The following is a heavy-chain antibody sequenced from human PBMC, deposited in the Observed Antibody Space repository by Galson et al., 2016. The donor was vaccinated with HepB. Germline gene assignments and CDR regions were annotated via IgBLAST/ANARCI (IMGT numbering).Heavy chain of an antibody. CDR3: ARDHSSCAGDCYNFAY. CDR1: GFTFSRYA. J-gene: IGHJ4*02. D-gene: IGHD2-21*02. V-gene: IGHV3-33*01. CDR2: VWSDGNTK. Sequence: SLRLSCAASGFTFSRYAMHWVRQAPGKGLEWVAVVWSDGNTKYYADSLKGRFTISRDNSNDTLCLQMDSLRAEDTAVYYCARDHSSCAGDCYNFAYWGQGTLVTVSS.